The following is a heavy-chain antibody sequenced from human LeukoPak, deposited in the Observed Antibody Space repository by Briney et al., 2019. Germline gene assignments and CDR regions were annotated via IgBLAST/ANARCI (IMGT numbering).Heavy chain of an antibody. CDR1: GFTFSTFA. CDR2: ISSGDNT. Sequence: PGGSLRLSCAASGFTFSTFAMTWVRQAPGKGLEWVSTISSGDNTYYPDSAKGRFIISRDSSKNTLYLQMNRLRAEDTAVYYCAQDPRRDYESDYWGQGTLVTVSP. V-gene: IGHV3-23*01. CDR3: AQDPRRDYESDY. D-gene: IGHD4-17*01. J-gene: IGHJ4*02.